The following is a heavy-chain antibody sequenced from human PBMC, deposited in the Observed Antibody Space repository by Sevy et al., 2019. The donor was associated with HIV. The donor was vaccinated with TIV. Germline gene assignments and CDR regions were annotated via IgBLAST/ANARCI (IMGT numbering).Heavy chain of an antibody. CDR2: ISSTNNYI. V-gene: IGHV3-21*01. D-gene: IGHD2-15*01. J-gene: IGHJ4*02. CDR1: QFTFSSYS. Sequence: GGSLRLSCVAFQFTFSSYSRNWVRQAPGKGLEWVSSISSTNNYIYYADSMKGRFTISRDNAKNSLYLQMNSLRAEDTAVYYCARVTSRSYFDLWGQGTLVTVSS. CDR3: ARVTSRSYFDL.